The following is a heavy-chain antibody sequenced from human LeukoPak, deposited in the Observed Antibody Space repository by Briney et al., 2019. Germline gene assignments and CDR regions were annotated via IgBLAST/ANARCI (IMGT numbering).Heavy chain of an antibody. CDR3: ARKDGDY. J-gene: IGHJ4*02. CDR1: GGSISSYY. CDR2: IYYSGST. V-gene: IGHV4-59*01. D-gene: IGHD5-24*01. Sequence: SETLSLTCTVSGGSISSYYWSWIRQPPGKGLEWIGYIYYSGSTNYNPSPKSRVTISVDTSKNQFSLKLRSVTAADTAIYYCARKDGDYWGQGTLVTVSS.